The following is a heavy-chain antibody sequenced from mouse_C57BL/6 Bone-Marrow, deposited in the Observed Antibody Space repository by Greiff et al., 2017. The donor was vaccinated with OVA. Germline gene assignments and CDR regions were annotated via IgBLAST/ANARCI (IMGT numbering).Heavy chain of an antibody. J-gene: IGHJ4*01. CDR3: AREIYSNYDAMDY. CDR1: GFTFTDYY. D-gene: IGHD2-5*01. Sequence: EVKVVESGPVLVKPGPSVKISCKASGFTFTDYYMHWVKQSHGKSLEWIGLVYPYNGGTSYNQKFKGKATLTVDTSSSTAYMELNSLTSEDSAVYYCAREIYSNYDAMDYWGQGTSVTVSS. CDR2: VYPYNGGT. V-gene: IGHV1-36*01.